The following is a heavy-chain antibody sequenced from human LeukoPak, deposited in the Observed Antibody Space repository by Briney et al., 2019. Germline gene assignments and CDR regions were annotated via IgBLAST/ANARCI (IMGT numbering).Heavy chain of an antibody. D-gene: IGHD3-22*01. CDR1: GFTFSSYW. CDR3: ARSHYYDSSGYFYYYYGMDV. Sequence: PGGSLRLSCAASGFTFSSYWMHWVRQAPGKGLVWVSRIRSDGSTTYADSVKGRFTISRDNAKNTLYLQMNSLRAEDTAVYYCARSHYYDSSGYFYYYYGMDVWGQGTTVTVSS. J-gene: IGHJ6*02. CDR2: IRSDGST. V-gene: IGHV3-74*01.